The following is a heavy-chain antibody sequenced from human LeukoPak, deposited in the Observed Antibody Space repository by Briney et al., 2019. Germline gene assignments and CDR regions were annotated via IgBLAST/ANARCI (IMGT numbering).Heavy chain of an antibody. J-gene: IGHJ4*02. D-gene: IGHD5-24*01. CDR3: ASHRDGYNNFDY. Sequence: ASVKVSCKVSGYILTELSMHWVRQAPGKGLEWMGGFDPEDGETIYAQKFQGRVTMTEDTSTDTAHMELSSLRSEDTAVYYCASHRDGYNNFDYWGQGTLVTVSS. V-gene: IGHV1-24*01. CDR1: GYILTELS. CDR2: FDPEDGET.